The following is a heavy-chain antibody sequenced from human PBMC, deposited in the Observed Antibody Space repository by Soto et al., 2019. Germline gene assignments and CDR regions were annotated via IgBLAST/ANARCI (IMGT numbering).Heavy chain of an antibody. CDR3: ARGSRTNGIALFDY. CDR2: ICSSSSYI. Sequence: GGSLRLSCAASGFTFSSYCMNWVRQAPGKGLEWVSSICSSSSYIYYADSVKGRFTISRDNAKNSLYLQVNRLRAEDTAVYYCARGSRTNGIALFDYWGQGTLVTVSS. J-gene: IGHJ4*02. D-gene: IGHD2-8*01. V-gene: IGHV3-21*01. CDR1: GFTFSSYC.